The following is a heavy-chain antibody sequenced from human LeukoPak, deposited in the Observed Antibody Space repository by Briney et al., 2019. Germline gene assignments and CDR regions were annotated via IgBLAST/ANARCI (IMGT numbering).Heavy chain of an antibody. CDR1: GYTFTAAYN. Sequence: ASFKVSCKASGYTFTAAYNIHWLRQAPGQGPEFMGWINPSSGDTRYAQKFQGRVTVTRDTVISTAYMELSSLTSDDTAVYYCARDPRGTYDYWGQGTLVTVSS. V-gene: IGHV1-2*02. J-gene: IGHJ4*02. CDR2: INPSSGDT. D-gene: IGHD5-12*01. CDR3: ARDPRGTYDY.